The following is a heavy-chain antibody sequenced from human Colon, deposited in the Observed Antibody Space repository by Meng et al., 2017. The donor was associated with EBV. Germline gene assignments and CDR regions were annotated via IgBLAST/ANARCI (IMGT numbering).Heavy chain of an antibody. D-gene: IGHD5-18*01. J-gene: IGHJ4*02. V-gene: IGHV4-39*07. Sequence: VQMQESGPGLVKPSETLSLTCTVSGGSISSSSYSCAWIRQPPGKGLEWIGGISYGGSTSYNPSLKSRVTISIDTSKNQFSLSLTSVTAADTAIYYCARGIQIWHEIDYWGQGTLVTVSS. CDR2: ISYGGST. CDR1: GGSISSSSYS. CDR3: ARGIQIWHEIDY.